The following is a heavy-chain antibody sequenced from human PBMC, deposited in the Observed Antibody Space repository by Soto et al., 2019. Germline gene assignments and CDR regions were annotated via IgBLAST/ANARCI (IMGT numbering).Heavy chain of an antibody. CDR1: GFTVSSYY. Sequence: GGSLRLSCAASGFTVSSYYMTWVRQAPGKGLEWVSIFYSGGRTYYADSVKGRFTISRDSSKDTLYLQMDSLRAEDTAVYYCARGQWGLNSIYFDYWGQGTLVTVSS. CDR2: FYSGGRT. V-gene: IGHV3-53*01. CDR3: ARGQWGLNSIYFDY. D-gene: IGHD1-26*01. J-gene: IGHJ4*02.